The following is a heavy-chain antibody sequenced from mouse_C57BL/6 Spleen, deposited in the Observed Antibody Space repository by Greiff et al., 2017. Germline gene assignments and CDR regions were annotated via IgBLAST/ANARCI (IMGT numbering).Heavy chain of an antibody. CDR3: ASYDYDY. Sequence: EVKLMESGGDLVKPGGSLKLSCAASGFTFSSYGMSWVRQTPDKRLEWVAIISSGGSYTYYPDSVKGRFTISRDNAKNTLYLQMSSLKSEDTAMYYCASYDYDYWGQGTTLTVSS. CDR2: ISSGGSYT. D-gene: IGHD2-4*01. CDR1: GFTFSSYG. V-gene: IGHV5-6*01. J-gene: IGHJ2*01.